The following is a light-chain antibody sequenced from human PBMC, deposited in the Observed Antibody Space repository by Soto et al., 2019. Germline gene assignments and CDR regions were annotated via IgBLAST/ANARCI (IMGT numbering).Light chain of an antibody. CDR1: SSNIGSTT. V-gene: IGLV1-44*01. CDR3: SSHNTIGTLQV. J-gene: IGLJ1*01. Sequence: QSVLTQPPSASGTPGQRVTISCSGSSSNIGSTTVNWYQQLPGTAPKLLIYSNNQRPSGVPDRFSGSKSGTSASLAISGLQSEDEADYYCSSHNTIGTLQVFGPGTKVTVL. CDR2: SNN.